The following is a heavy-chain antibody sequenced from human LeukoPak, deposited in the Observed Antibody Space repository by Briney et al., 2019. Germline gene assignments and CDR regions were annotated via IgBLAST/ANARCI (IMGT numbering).Heavy chain of an antibody. D-gene: IGHD1-26*01. V-gene: IGHV1-2*06. Sequence: ASVKVSSKASGYTFTGYYMHWVRQAPGQGLEWMGRINPNSGGTNYAQKFQGRVTMTRDTSISTAYMELSRLRSDDTAVYYCARDRIVGATLDYWGQGTLVTVSS. CDR2: INPNSGGT. CDR3: ARDRIVGATLDY. CDR1: GYTFTGYY. J-gene: IGHJ4*02.